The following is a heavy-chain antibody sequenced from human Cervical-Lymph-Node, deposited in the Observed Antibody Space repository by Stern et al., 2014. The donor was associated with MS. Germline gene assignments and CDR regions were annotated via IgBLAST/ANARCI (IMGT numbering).Heavy chain of an antibody. D-gene: IGHD2-21*02. CDR2: ISTTGKTI. CDR3: VRASDPLFEY. Sequence: VQLVESGGGSVKPGGSLRLSCAVSGFTFSDYHMHWIRQAPGKGLEWISYISTTGKTIYYADSVKGRFTISRDNAKSSLYLQMNSLRVEDTAVYYCVRASDPLFEYWGQGTLVTVSS. V-gene: IGHV3-11*01. CDR1: GFTFSDYH. J-gene: IGHJ4*02.